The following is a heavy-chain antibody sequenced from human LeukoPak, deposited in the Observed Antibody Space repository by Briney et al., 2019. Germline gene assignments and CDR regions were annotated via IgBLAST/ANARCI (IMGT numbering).Heavy chain of an antibody. Sequence: PGGSLRLSCAASGFTFSSYGMHWVRQAPGKGLEWVAVISYDGSNKYYADSVKGRFTISRDNSKNTLYLQMNSLRAEDTAVYYCARDLEWSRRKQRLTPAAFDIWGQGTMVTVSS. V-gene: IGHV3-30*03. CDR1: GFTFSSYG. CDR3: ARDLEWSRRKQRLTPAAFDI. D-gene: IGHD3-3*01. CDR2: ISYDGSNK. J-gene: IGHJ3*02.